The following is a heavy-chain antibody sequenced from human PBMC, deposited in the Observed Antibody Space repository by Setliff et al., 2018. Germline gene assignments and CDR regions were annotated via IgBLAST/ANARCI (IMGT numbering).Heavy chain of an antibody. CDR2: INHRGTT. V-gene: IGHV4-34*01. CDR1: GGSFSGYY. CDR3: ARGPRFDYESPTYRRRFDP. D-gene: IGHD3-22*01. Sequence: SQTLSLTCAVYGGSFSGYYWNWIRQAPGRGLEWIGEINHRGTTSYTPSLKGRVTISVDTSKNLFSLKLSSVTAADTAVYFCARGPRFDYESPTYRRRFDPWGQGTAVTVSS. J-gene: IGHJ5*02.